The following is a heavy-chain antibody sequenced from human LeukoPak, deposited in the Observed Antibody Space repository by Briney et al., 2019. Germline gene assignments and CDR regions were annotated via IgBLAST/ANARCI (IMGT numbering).Heavy chain of an antibody. CDR2: ISYDGSNK. J-gene: IGHJ3*02. CDR1: GFTFSSYG. V-gene: IGHV3-30*18. CDR3: AKSAQLWSPLGPVDAFDI. Sequence: QPGGSLRLSCAASGFTFSSYGMHWVRQAPGKGLEWVAVISYDGSNKYYADSVKGRFTISRDNSKNTLYLQMNSLRAEDTAVYYCAKSAQLWSPLGPVDAFDIWGQGTMVTVSS. D-gene: IGHD5-18*01.